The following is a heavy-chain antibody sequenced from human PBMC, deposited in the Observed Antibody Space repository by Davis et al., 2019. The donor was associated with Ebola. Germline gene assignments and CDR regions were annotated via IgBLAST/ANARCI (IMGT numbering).Heavy chain of an antibody. J-gene: IGHJ4*02. CDR1: GFTFSSYS. Sequence: GESLKISCAASGFTFSSYSMNWVRQAPGKGLEWVSSISSSSSYIYYADPVKGRFTISRDNAKNSLYLQMNSLRAEDTAVYYCARGAWDIVLMVSRDFDYWGQGTLVTVSS. CDR3: ARGAWDIVLMVSRDFDY. D-gene: IGHD2-8*01. V-gene: IGHV3-21*01. CDR2: ISSSSSYI.